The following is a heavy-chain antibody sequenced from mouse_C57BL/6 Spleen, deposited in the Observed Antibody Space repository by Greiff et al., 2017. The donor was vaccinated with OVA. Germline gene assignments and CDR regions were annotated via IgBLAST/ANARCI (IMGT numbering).Heavy chain of an antibody. Sequence: QVQLQQPGAELVKPGASVKMSCKASGYTFTSYWITWVKQRPGQGLEWIGDIYPGSGSTNYNEKFKSKATLTVDTSSSTAYMQLSSLTSEDSAVYYCALIYDGYYWFAYWGQGTLVTVSA. V-gene: IGHV1-55*01. D-gene: IGHD2-3*01. J-gene: IGHJ3*01. CDR1: GYTFTSYW. CDR2: IYPGSGST. CDR3: ALIYDGYYWFAY.